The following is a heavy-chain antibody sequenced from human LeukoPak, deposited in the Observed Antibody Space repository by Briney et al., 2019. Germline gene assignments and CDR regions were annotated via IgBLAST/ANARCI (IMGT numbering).Heavy chain of an antibody. J-gene: IGHJ4*02. D-gene: IGHD2-2*01. CDR1: GFKFDDYG. V-gene: IGHV3-9*01. CDR2: ISWNGAIM. Sequence: GGSLRLSCASSGFKFDDYGMHWVRQAPRKGLEWVSGISWNGAIMVYADSVKGRFTISRDNAKNSLYLQMNSLRAEDTAVYYCARSRRWYCSSTSCYGLDYWGQGTLVTVSS. CDR3: ARSRRWYCSSTSCYGLDY.